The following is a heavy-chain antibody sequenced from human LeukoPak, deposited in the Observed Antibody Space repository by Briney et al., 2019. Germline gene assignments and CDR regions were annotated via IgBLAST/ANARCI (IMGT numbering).Heavy chain of an antibody. CDR1: GGSISSGDYY. J-gene: IGHJ4*02. CDR3: ARDRDDSSGRLFDY. CDR2: IYYSGST. D-gene: IGHD3-22*01. Sequence: SETLSLTCTVSGGSISSGDYYWSWIRQPPGKGLEWIGYIYYSGSTYYNPSLKSRVTISVDTSKNQFSLKLSSVTAADTAVYYCARDRDDSSGRLFDYWGQGTLVTVSS. V-gene: IGHV4-30-4*01.